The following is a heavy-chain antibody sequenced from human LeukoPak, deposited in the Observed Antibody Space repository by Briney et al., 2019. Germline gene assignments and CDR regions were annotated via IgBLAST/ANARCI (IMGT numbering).Heavy chain of an antibody. J-gene: IGHJ4*02. D-gene: IGHD3-10*01. CDR1: GDSVSSNSAA. CDR3: ARAASPYYYGSGSYYSRFDY. V-gene: IGHV6-1*01. Sequence: SQTLSLTCDISGDSVSSNSAAWNWIKQSPSRGLEWLGRTYSRSKWYTDYAVSVKSRISINPDTSQNQFSLQLNSVTPEDTAVYYCARAASPYYYGSGSYYSRFDYWGQGTLVTVSS. CDR2: TYSRSKWYT.